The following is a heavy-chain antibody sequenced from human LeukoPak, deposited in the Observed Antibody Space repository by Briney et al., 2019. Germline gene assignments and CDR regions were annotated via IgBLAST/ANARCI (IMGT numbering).Heavy chain of an antibody. J-gene: IGHJ4*02. V-gene: IGHV3-30*03. CDR1: GFTFTTYG. D-gene: IGHD2-15*01. CDR3: ARDPCSGGSCHFDY. CDR2: ISYDGSYK. Sequence: PGGSLRLSCAASGFTFTTYGMHWVRQAPGKGLEWVAVISYDGSYKYYVDSVKGRFTISRDNSKNTLYLQMDSLTPEDTAVYYCARDPCSGGSCHFDYWGQGTLVTVSS.